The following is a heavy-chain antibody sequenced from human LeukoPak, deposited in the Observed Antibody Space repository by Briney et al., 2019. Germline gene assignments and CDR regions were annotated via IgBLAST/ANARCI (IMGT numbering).Heavy chain of an antibody. CDR2: VNSDGRTT. D-gene: IGHD3-22*01. V-gene: IGHV3-74*01. CDR1: EFTFSSYW. CDR3: AREGYYDSSGYSIRFSY. Sequence: GGSLRLSCEASEFTFSSYWMHWVRQAPGKGLVWVSRVNSDGRTTIYADSVKGRFTISRDNAKNTLYLQMNSLRAEDTAVYYCAREGYYDSSGYSIRFSYWGQGTLVTVSS. J-gene: IGHJ4*02.